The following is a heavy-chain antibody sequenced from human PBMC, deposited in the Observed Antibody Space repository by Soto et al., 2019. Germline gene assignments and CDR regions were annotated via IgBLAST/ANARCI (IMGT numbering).Heavy chain of an antibody. CDR1: GFTFTNYA. CDR3: ARDHLASSWSYFDN. V-gene: IGHV3-30-3*01. CDR2: ISDDGSNK. J-gene: IGHJ4*02. D-gene: IGHD6-13*01. Sequence: QVQLVESGGGVVQPGRSLRLSCAVSGFTFTNYAMHWVRQAPGKGLEWVAVISDDGSNKKYADSVKGRFTISRDNSKNTRYMQMNSLRAEDTALYYCARDHLASSWSYFDNWGQGTLVTVSS.